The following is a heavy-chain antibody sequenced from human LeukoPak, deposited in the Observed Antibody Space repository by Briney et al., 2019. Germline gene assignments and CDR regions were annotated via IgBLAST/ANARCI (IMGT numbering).Heavy chain of an antibody. CDR2: IYSGGST. V-gene: IGHV3-53*01. CDR3: ARDHRNGDPGDYYYYGMDV. D-gene: IGHD4-17*01. Sequence: GGSLTLSRAACVFTLRSNCMSWVRQAPGKGLEWVSVIYSGGSTYYAHSVKGRFTISRDNSKNTLYLQMNSLRAEDTAVYYCARDHRNGDPGDYYYYGMDVWGQGTTVTVSS. CDR1: VFTLRSNC. J-gene: IGHJ6*02.